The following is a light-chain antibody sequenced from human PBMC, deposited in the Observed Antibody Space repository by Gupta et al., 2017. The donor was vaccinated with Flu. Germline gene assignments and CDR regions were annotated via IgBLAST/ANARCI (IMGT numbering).Light chain of an antibody. Sequence: GTLTLSPGERATLSCRASQSVSDNFLAWHQVKPGQAPRRLIYGASSRATGIPDRFRGRGSGTEFNLTISTLEPEDFAVYYCQQDGSLPLTFGGGTKVEIK. CDR3: QQDGSLPLT. J-gene: IGKJ4*01. CDR1: QSVSDNF. CDR2: GAS. V-gene: IGKV3-20*01.